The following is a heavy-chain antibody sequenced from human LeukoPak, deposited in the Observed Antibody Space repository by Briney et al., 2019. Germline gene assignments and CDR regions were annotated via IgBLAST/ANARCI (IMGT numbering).Heavy chain of an antibody. J-gene: IGHJ5*02. V-gene: IGHV4-4*02. CDR3: ARDHHYGSGSYNHNWFDP. Sequence: SETLSLTCAVSGGSISSSHWWSWVRQPPGKGLEWIGEIYDSGSTNYNPSLKSRVTISVAKSKNQFSLKLSSVTAADTAVYYCARDHHYGSGSYNHNWFDPWGQGTLVTVSS. D-gene: IGHD3-10*01. CDR1: GGSISSSHW. CDR2: IYDSGST.